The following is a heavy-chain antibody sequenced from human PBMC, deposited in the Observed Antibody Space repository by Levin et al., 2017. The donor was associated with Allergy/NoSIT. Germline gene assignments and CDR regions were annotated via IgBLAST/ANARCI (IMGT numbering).Heavy chain of an antibody. J-gene: IGHJ1*01. D-gene: IGHD3-22*01. V-gene: IGHV3-23*01. Sequence: GESLKISCAASGFTFSSYAMSWVRQAPGKGLEWVSAISGSGGSTYYADSVKGRFTISRDNSKNTLYLQMNSLRAEDTAVYYCAKDRDYYDSSGYYYGTGYFQHWGQGTLVTVSS. CDR2: ISGSGGST. CDR3: AKDRDYYDSSGYYYGTGYFQH. CDR1: GFTFSSYA.